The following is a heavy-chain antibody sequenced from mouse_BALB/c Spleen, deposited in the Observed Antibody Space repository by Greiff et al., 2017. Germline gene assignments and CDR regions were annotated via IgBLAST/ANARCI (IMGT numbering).Heavy chain of an antibody. CDR3: AIRENYAMDY. J-gene: IGHJ4*01. V-gene: IGHV3-6*02. CDR2: ISYDGSN. CDR1: GYSITSGYY. Sequence: DVQLQESGPGLVKPSQSLSLTCSVTGYSITSGYYWNWIRQFPGNKLEWMGYISYDGSNNYNPSLKNRISITRDTSKNQFFLKLNSVTTEDTATYYCAIRENYAMDYWGQGTSVTVSS. D-gene: IGHD1-1*01.